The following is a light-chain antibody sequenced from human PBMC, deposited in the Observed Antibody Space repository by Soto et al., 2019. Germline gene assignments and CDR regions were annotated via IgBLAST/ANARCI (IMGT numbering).Light chain of an antibody. CDR3: QQSYSTRIT. J-gene: IGKJ5*01. Sequence: DIQMTQSPSSLSASVGDRVTITCRASQSSSSYLNWYQQKPGKAPKLLIYAASSLQSGVPSRFSGSGSGTDFTLTISSLQPEDFATYYCQQSYSTRITFGQGIRLEI. CDR2: AAS. CDR1: QSSSSY. V-gene: IGKV1-39*01.